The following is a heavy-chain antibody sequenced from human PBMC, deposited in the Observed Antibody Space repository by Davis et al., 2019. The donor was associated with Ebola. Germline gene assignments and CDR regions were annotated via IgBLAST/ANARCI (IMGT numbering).Heavy chain of an antibody. D-gene: IGHD2-15*01. CDR2: ISSSSSYI. J-gene: IGHJ6*02. CDR1: GFTFSSYS. CDR3: ARGGSGGSLYYYYYGMDV. V-gene: IGHV3-21*01. Sequence: PGGSLRLSCAASGFTFSSYSMNWVRQAPGKGLEWVSSISSSSSYIYYADSVKGRFTISRDNSKNTLYLQMNSLRAEDTAVYYCARGGSGGSLYYYYYGMDVWGQGTTVTVSS.